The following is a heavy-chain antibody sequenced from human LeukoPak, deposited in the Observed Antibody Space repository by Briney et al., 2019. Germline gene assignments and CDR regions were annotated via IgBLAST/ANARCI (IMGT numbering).Heavy chain of an antibody. CDR3: ASLTSSSWCNYYYYGMDV. CDR2: ISSSGSTI. D-gene: IGHD6-13*01. Sequence: QPGGSLRLSCAASGFTFSSYEMNWVRQAPGKGLEWVSYISSSGSTIYYADSVKGRFTISRDNAKNSLYLQMNSLRAEDTAVYYCASLTSSSWCNYYYYGMDVWGKGTTVTVSS. J-gene: IGHJ6*04. V-gene: IGHV3-48*03. CDR1: GFTFSSYE.